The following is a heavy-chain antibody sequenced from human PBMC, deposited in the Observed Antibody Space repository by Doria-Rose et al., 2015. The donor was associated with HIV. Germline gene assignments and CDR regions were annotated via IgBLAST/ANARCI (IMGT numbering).Heavy chain of an antibody. V-gene: IGHV2-26*01. CDR2: IFSDDER. CDR1: GVSLSSPGMG. D-gene: IGHD6-13*01. Sequence: QITLKESGPALVKPTETLTLTCTVSGVSLSSPGMGVSWIRQPPGKALEWLANIFSDDERSYKTSLKSRLTIYRGTSKSQVVLTMTDMDPVDTATYYCARIKSSRWYHKYYFDFWGQGTLVIVSA. CDR3: ARIKSSRWYHKYYFDF. J-gene: IGHJ4*02.